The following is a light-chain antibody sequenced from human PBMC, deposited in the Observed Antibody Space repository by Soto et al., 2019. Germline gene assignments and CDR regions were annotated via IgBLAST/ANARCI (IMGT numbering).Light chain of an antibody. Sequence: QSVLTQPRSVSGSPGQSVTISCTGTSSDVGAYNYVSWYQQHPGKAPKLMIYDVIKRPSGVPDRFSGSKSGNTASLTISGLQAEDEADYYCCSYAGSYTPMVFGGGTKLTVL. J-gene: IGLJ2*01. V-gene: IGLV2-11*01. CDR2: DVI. CDR3: CSYAGSYTPMV. CDR1: SSDVGAYNY.